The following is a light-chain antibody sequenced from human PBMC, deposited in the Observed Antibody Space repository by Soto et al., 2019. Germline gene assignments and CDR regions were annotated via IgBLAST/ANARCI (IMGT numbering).Light chain of an antibody. Sequence: EIVMPQSPATLSVSPGEKATSSWRASQSVSSNLAWYQQKPGQAPRLLIYGASTRATGIPARFSGSGSGTDFTPTISILEPEDFAVYYCQQYGSSLLTFGGGTKVDI. CDR1: QSVSSN. V-gene: IGKV3-15*01. CDR2: GAS. CDR3: QQYGSSLLT. J-gene: IGKJ4*01.